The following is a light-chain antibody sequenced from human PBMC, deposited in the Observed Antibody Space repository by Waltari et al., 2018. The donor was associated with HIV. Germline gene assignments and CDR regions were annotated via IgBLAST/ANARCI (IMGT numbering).Light chain of an antibody. CDR1: SSNIGSNT. J-gene: IGLJ1*01. Sequence: QSVLTQPPSASGTPGQRVTISCSGSSSNIGSNTVNWYQQLPGTAPKLLINSNNQRPSGVPDRFSGSKSGTSASLAISGLQSEDEADYYCAAWDDSLNGGVFGTGTKVTVL. CDR2: SNN. CDR3: AAWDDSLNGGV. V-gene: IGLV1-44*01.